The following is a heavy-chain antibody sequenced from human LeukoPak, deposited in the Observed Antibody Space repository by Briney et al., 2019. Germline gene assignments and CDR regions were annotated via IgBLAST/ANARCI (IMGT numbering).Heavy chain of an antibody. CDR3: ARGGVLLWFGGEYYFDY. Sequence: ASVKVSCKASGDTFIAYYMHWVRQAPGHGLEWMGWVNAASGGTLYAQTFQGRVTMTRDTSISTAYMELSRLRSDDTAVYYCARGGVLLWFGGEYYFDYWGQGTLVTVSS. J-gene: IGHJ4*02. CDR1: GDTFIAYY. CDR2: VNAASGGT. V-gene: IGHV1-2*02. D-gene: IGHD3-10*01.